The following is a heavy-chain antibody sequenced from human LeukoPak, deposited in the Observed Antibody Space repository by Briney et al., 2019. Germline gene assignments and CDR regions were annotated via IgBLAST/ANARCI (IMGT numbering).Heavy chain of an antibody. V-gene: IGHV3-21*01. D-gene: IGHD2-15*01. Sequence: TGGSLRLSCAASGFTFSSYSMNWVRQAPGKGLEWVSSISSSSSYIYYADSVKGRFTISRDNAKNSLYLQMNGLRAEDTAVYYCARDQGGGPPYDAFDIWGQGTMVTVSS. CDR3: ARDQGGGPPYDAFDI. CDR2: ISSSSSYI. J-gene: IGHJ3*02. CDR1: GFTFSSYS.